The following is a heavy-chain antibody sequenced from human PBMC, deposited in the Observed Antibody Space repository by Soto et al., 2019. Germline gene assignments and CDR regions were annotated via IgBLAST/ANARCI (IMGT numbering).Heavy chain of an antibody. CDR3: ARGERQTVTTLSSRYYYYEVDV. V-gene: IGHV1-18*04. CDR1: GYTFTNYR. D-gene: IGHD4-17*01. J-gene: IGHJ6*02. Sequence: QVQLVQSGVEVKKPGASVKVSCKASGYTFTNYRISWVRQAPGHGLEWMGWVSGYNGETNYAQKMQGRVTMTRDTSTSTAYMERGGRRSDDTAGYYCARGERQTVTTLSSRYYYYEVDVWGQGTTVTVSS. CDR2: VSGYNGET.